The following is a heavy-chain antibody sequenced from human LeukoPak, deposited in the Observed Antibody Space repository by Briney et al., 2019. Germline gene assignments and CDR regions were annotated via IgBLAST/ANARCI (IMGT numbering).Heavy chain of an antibody. CDR2: ISGSGGST. D-gene: IGHD3-22*01. CDR1: GFTFSSYW. CDR3: ASTEDSSGYISPYFDY. V-gene: IGHV3-23*01. J-gene: IGHJ4*02. Sequence: GGSLRLSCAASGFTFSSYWMNWVRQAPGKGLEWVSAISGSGGSTYYADSVKGRFTISRDNSKNTLYLQMNSLRAEDTAVYYCASTEDSSGYISPYFDYWGQGTLVTVSS.